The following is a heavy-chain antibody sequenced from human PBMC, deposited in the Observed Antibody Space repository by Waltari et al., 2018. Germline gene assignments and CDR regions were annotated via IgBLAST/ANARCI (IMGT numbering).Heavy chain of an antibody. J-gene: IGHJ3*02. CDR2: IYHSGST. Sequence: QVQLQESGPGLVKPSETLSLTCAVSGYSISSGYYWDWIRQPPGKGLEWIGSIYHSGSTYYNPSLKSRVTISVDTSKNQFSLKLSSVTAADTAVYYCARAAAGTAAFDIWGQGTMVTVSS. V-gene: IGHV4-38-2*01. CDR3: ARAAAGTAAFDI. D-gene: IGHD6-13*01. CDR1: GYSISSGYY.